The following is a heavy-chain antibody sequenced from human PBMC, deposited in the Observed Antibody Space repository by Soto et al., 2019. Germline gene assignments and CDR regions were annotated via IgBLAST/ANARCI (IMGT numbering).Heavy chain of an antibody. CDR2: IYHSGST. Sequence: QVQLQESGPGLVKPSETLSLTCAVSGGSIGGYFWSWIRQPPGKGLEWIGNIYHSGSTNYNPSRKSRVTLSVDTSKNQFSLKLSSVTAADTAMYYCARGHRFCSGGSCYLWDYWGQGTLVTVSS. CDR3: ARGHRFCSGGSCYLWDY. V-gene: IGHV4-59*01. J-gene: IGHJ4*02. CDR1: GGSIGGYF. D-gene: IGHD2-15*01.